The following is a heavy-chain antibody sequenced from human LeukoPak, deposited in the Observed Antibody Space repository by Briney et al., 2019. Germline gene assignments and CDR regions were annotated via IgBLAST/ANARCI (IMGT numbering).Heavy chain of an antibody. J-gene: IGHJ6*02. CDR1: GFTFSFSSYF. Sequence: GGSLRLSCETSGFTFSFSSYFMTWVRQAPGKGLEWVSYISSSGISTRHADSVRGRFTISGDNAKNTLYLQMNSLRAEDTAVYYCARDAVDTANAVWGQGTTVTVSS. CDR2: ISSSGIST. D-gene: IGHD5-18*01. V-gene: IGHV3-48*03. CDR3: ARDAVDTANAV.